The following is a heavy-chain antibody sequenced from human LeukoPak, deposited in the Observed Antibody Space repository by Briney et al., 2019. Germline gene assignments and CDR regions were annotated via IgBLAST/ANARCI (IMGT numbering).Heavy chain of an antibody. CDR1: GFSLRTPGVG. D-gene: IGHD6-6*01. J-gene: IGHJ4*02. CDR2: LYWNDDK. Sequence: SGPTLVNPPQTLTLTSTCSGFSLRTPGVGVGWIRQPPGKALQWLSLLYWNDDKRYRPSPKSRLTITKDTSNNRVVLTMTNMDPVDTATYYCAHRQGSSSGGGFDYWGQGTLVTVSS. CDR3: AHRQGSSSGGGFDY. V-gene: IGHV2-5*01.